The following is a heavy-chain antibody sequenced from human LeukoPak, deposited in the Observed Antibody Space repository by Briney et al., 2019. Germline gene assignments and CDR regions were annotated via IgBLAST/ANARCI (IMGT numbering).Heavy chain of an antibody. D-gene: IGHD2-2*01. Sequence: GGSLRLSCAASGFAFSSYAMSWVRQAPGKGLEWVSAISGSGGSTYYADSVKGRFTISRDNSKNTLYLQMNSLRAEDTAVYYCAKGDVVVPAAMLLDYWGQGTLVTVSS. V-gene: IGHV3-23*01. CDR1: GFAFSSYA. J-gene: IGHJ4*02. CDR3: AKGDVVVPAAMLLDY. CDR2: ISGSGGST.